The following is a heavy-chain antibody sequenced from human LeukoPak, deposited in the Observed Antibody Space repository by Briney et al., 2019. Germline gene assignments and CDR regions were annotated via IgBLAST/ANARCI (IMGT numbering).Heavy chain of an antibody. D-gene: IGHD2-2*01. J-gene: IGHJ4*02. V-gene: IGHV3-30*18. Sequence: AGGSLRLSCVGTRFTFSIYGMHWVRQAPGKGLEWVAVVSYDGTTEYYADSVKGRFTISRDSSKNTLYLQMNSLRAEDTAIYYCAKEEEKYQLLYYFEYWGQGTLVTVSS. CDR2: VSYDGTTE. CDR3: AKEEEKYQLLYYFEY. CDR1: RFTFSIYG.